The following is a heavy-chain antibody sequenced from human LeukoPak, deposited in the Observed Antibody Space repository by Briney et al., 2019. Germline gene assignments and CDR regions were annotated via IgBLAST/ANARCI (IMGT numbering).Heavy chain of an antibody. V-gene: IGHV4-39*07. CDR1: GGSISSSSYY. J-gene: IGHJ5*02. CDR2: INHSGST. Sequence: SETLSLTCTVSGGSISSSSYYWSWIRQPPGKGLEWIGEINHSGSTNYNPSLKSRVTISVDTSKNQFSLKLSSVTAADTAVYYCARGTMVRGEFDPWGQGTLVTVSS. CDR3: ARGTMVRGEFDP. D-gene: IGHD3-10*01.